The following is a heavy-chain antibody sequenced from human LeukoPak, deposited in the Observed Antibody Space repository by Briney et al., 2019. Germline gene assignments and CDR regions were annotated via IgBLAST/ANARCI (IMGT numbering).Heavy chain of an antibody. V-gene: IGHV4-59*01. J-gene: IGHJ3*02. D-gene: IGHD6-13*01. Sequence: PSETLSLTCTVSSGSISSYYWSWIRQPPGKGLEWIGYIYYSGSTNYNPSLKSRVTISVDTSKNQFSLKLSSVTAADTAVYYCARVGGSSWYPDAFDIWGQGTMVTVSS. CDR1: SGSISSYY. CDR2: IYYSGST. CDR3: ARVGGSSWYPDAFDI.